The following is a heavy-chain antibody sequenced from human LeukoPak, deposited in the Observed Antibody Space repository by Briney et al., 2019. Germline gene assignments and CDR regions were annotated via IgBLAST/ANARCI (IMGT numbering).Heavy chain of an antibody. CDR1: GFTFSTYW. J-gene: IGHJ5*01. Sequence: QPGGSLRLSCAASGFTFSTYWMSWVRQTPGKGLEWVANIKEDGSRQYYVDSVKGRFTISRDNAKNSLYLQMNSLRVEDTAVYYCARDGGGYDSWGQGTLVTVSS. D-gene: IGHD5-24*01. CDR3: ARDGGGYDS. CDR2: IKEDGSRQ. V-gene: IGHV3-7*01.